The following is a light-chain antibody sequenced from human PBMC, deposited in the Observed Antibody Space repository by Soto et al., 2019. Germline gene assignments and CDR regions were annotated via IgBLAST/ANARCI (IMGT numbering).Light chain of an antibody. CDR3: QQYNKWPPWT. V-gene: IGKV3-15*01. CDR1: QGVGSN. CDR2: GAS. Sequence: VMTQSPAILSGSPGERGTLSCRASQGVGSNLAWYQQKPGQAPRLLIYGASTRATGIPVRFSGSGSGTYFILTISSLQSEDFAVYYCQQYNKWPPWTFGQGTKVDIK. J-gene: IGKJ1*01.